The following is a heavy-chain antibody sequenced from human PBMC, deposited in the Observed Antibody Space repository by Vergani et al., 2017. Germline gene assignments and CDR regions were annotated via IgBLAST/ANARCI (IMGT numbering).Heavy chain of an antibody. CDR3: ARDSGYFDCLLYVDY. V-gene: IGHV3-7*01. J-gene: IGHJ4*02. D-gene: IGHD3-9*01. CDR2: IKQDGSEK. CDR1: GFTFSSYW. Sequence: EVQLVESGGGLVQPGGSLRLSCAASGFTFSSYWMSWVRQAPGKGLEWVANIKQDGSEKYYVDSVKGRFTISRDNAKNSLYLQMNSLRAEDTAVYYCARDSGYFDCLLYVDYWGQGTLVTVSS.